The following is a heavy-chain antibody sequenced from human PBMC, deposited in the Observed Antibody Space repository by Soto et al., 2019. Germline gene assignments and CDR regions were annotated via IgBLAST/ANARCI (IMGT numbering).Heavy chain of an antibody. D-gene: IGHD3-16*01. CDR1: GGSIRSYY. V-gene: IGHV4-59*01. J-gene: IGHJ6*03. Sequence: QVQLQESGPGLVKPSETLSLTCTVSGGSIRSYYWSWIRQPPGRGLECIGYIYYSGSTNYNPSLKRRVTISLDPSKNQFSLKLSSVTAADTAVYYCVRDGGRGYMDVWGKGTTVTVSS. CDR2: IYYSGST. CDR3: VRDGGRGYMDV.